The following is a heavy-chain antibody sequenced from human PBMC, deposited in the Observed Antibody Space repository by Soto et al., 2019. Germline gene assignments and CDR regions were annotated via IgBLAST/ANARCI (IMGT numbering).Heavy chain of an antibody. CDR1: GVGFSTYG. CDR2: IDSSGRYV. D-gene: IGHD2-2*01. V-gene: IGHV3-21*01. Sequence: EVQLMESGGGLVKPGGSLRLSCAASGVGFSTYGMNWVRQAPGKGPEWVSSIDSSGRYVYYADSVEGRFTTTRDNAKNSLYLQMNSRRVEHTSLYFCARDESAGSSTTNRGQGTLVTVSP. CDR3: ARDESAGSSTTN. J-gene: IGHJ4*02.